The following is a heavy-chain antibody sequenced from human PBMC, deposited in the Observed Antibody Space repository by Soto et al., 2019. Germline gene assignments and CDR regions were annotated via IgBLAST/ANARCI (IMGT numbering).Heavy chain of an antibody. CDR2: ISAYNGNT. Sequence: VQLVQSGAEVKKPGASVKVSCKASGYTFTSYGISWVRQAPGQGLEWMGWISAYNGNTNYAQKLQGRVTMTTDTSTSTAYKELRRRRSDDTAVYDCARAARSSWCAPWGQGTLVTVSS. V-gene: IGHV1-18*01. D-gene: IGHD6-13*01. J-gene: IGHJ5*02. CDR3: ARAARSSWCAP. CDR1: GYTFTSYG.